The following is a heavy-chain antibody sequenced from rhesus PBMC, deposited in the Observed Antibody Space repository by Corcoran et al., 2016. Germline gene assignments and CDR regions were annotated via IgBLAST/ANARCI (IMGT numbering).Heavy chain of an antibody. CDR1: GYSISSGFY. D-gene: IGHD6-43*01. CDR2: IFGSSGSP. J-gene: IGHJ4*01. V-gene: IGHV4-99*02. Sequence: QVQLQESGPGLVKPSETLSLTCAVSGYSISSGFYWGWIRQPPGKGLEYIGYIFGSSGSPYYNPSLKSRITIPKATSKNQFSLRLSSVTAADTAVYYCTRVQYSSSPIDYWGQGVQVTVSS. CDR3: TRVQYSSSPIDY.